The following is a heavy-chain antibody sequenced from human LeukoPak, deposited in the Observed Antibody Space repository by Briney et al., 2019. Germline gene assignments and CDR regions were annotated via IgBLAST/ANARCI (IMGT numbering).Heavy chain of an antibody. CDR3: AKPWRAAGTPYYYYYMDV. CDR1: EFTFSSYP. Sequence: GGSLRLSCAASEFTFSSYPMHWVRQAPGKGLEWVGVISFDGSIKYYTDSVQGRFIISRDNSKNTLYLQMNSLRAEDTAVYYCAKPWRAAGTPYYYYYMDVWGKGTTVTVSS. J-gene: IGHJ6*03. V-gene: IGHV3-30*04. D-gene: IGHD6-13*01. CDR2: ISFDGSIK.